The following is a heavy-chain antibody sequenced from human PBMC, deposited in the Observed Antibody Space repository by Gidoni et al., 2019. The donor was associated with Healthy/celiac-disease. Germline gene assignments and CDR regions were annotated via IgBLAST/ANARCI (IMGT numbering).Heavy chain of an antibody. CDR3: ARGGYCTNGVCYSDGMDV. CDR2: MNPNSGNT. J-gene: IGHJ6*02. V-gene: IGHV1-8*01. D-gene: IGHD2-8*01. Sequence: QVQLVQSGAEVKKPEASVKVSCKASGYTFTSYDINWVRQATGQGLEWMGWMNPNSGNTGYAQKFQGRVTMTRNTSISTAYMELSSLRSEDTAVYYCARGGYCTNGVCYSDGMDVWGQGTTVTVSS. CDR1: GYTFTSYD.